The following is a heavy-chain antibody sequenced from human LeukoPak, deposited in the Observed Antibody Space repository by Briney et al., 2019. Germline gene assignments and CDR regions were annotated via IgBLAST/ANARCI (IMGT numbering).Heavy chain of an antibody. CDR1: GGAFSSYA. Sequence: ASVKVSCKASGGAFSSYAVSWVRQAPGQGLEWMGWIYPNSGDTNYAQKFQGRVTMTRVTSTSTAYMELSRLRSDDTAVYYCARVVGYGDYPFDYWGQGTLVTVSS. V-gene: IGHV1-2*02. CDR2: IYPNSGDT. CDR3: ARVVGYGDYPFDY. D-gene: IGHD4-17*01. J-gene: IGHJ4*02.